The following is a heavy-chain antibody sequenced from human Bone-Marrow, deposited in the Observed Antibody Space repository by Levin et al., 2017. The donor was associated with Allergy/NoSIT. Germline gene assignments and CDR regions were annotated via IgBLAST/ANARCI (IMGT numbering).Heavy chain of an antibody. Sequence: GGSLRLSCAASGFMFNKYGMNWVRQAPGKGLEWVAVIWYDGIKKYYGDSVKGRFTISRDNSNNTLNLQLNSLRAEDTAVYYVTRGADKAYWGQGTLVTVTS. D-gene: IGHD4/OR15-4a*01. V-gene: IGHV3-33*01. CDR1: GFMFNKYG. J-gene: IGHJ4*02. CDR3: TRGADKAY. CDR2: IWYDGIKK.